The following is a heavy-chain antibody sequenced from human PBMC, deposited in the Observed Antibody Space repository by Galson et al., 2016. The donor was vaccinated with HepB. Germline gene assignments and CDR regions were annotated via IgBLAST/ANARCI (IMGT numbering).Heavy chain of an antibody. V-gene: IGHV1-46*01. CDR3: ARVLELGIKNY. Sequence: SVRVSCKASGYTFTSYYIHWVRQAPGQGLEWMGIINPNDGRTTYAQKFQGRVTMTRDASTSTVYMELRSLRSDDTAVYYGARVLELGIKNYWGQGTLVTVSS. CDR2: INPNDGRT. J-gene: IGHJ4*02. CDR1: GYTFTSYY. D-gene: IGHD7-27*01.